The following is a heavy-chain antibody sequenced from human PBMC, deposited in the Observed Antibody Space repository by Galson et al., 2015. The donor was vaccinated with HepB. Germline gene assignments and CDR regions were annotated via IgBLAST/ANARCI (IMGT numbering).Heavy chain of an antibody. D-gene: IGHD2-21*02. J-gene: IGHJ6*02. V-gene: IGHV1-69*04. CDR3: AETNQNVVVTAIPRRHGMDV. Sequence: SVKVSCKASGGTFSSYAISWVRQAPGQGLEWMGRIIPILGIANYAQKFQGRVTITADKSTSTAYMELSSLRSEDTAVYYCAETNQNVVVTAIPRRHGMDVWGQGTTVTVSS. CDR1: GGTFSSYA. CDR2: IIPILGIA.